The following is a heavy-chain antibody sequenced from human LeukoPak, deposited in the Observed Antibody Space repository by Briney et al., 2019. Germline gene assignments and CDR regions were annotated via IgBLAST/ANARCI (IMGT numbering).Heavy chain of an antibody. Sequence: GGSLRLPCAASGFTFSSYWMSWVRQAPGKGLEWVANIKQDGSEKYYVDSVKGRFTISRDNAKNSLYLQMNSLRAEDTAVYYCARALVGATPYYYGMDVWGQGTTVTVSS. D-gene: IGHD1-26*01. J-gene: IGHJ6*02. CDR3: ARALVGATPYYYGMDV. CDR1: GFTFSSYW. CDR2: IKQDGSEK. V-gene: IGHV3-7*04.